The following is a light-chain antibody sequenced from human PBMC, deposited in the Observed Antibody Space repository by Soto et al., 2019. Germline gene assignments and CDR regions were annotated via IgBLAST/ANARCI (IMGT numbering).Light chain of an antibody. V-gene: IGKV1-5*01. CDR3: QQYNSYRA. Sequence: DIQMTQSPSTLSACVGDRVTITCRASQSISSWLAWYQQKPGKAPKVLIYDASSLESGVPSRFSGSGSGTEFTLTISSLQPDDSATYYCQQYNSYRAFDQGTKVEIK. J-gene: IGKJ1*01. CDR2: DAS. CDR1: QSISSW.